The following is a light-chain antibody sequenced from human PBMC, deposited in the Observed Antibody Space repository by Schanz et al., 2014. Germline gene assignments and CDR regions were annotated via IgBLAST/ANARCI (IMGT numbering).Light chain of an antibody. V-gene: IGKV4-1*01. CDR3: QQFYDTVWT. Sequence: DIVMTQSPDSLAVSLGERATINCKSSQSVLYSSNNKNYLSWYQQKPGQPPKLLIYWASTRESGVPDRFSGSGSGTDFTLTISSLQTEDVAVYYCQQFYDTVWTFGQGTKVEIK. J-gene: IGKJ1*01. CDR1: QSVLYSSNNKNY. CDR2: WAS.